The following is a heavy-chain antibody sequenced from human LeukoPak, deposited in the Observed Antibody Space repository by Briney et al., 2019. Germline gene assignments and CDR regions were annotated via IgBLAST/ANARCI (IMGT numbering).Heavy chain of an antibody. D-gene: IGHD3-16*01. J-gene: IGHJ5*02. CDR1: YG. Sequence: YGMHWXRXAPGKGLEWVAVISYDGSNKYYADSVKGRFTISRDNSKNTLYLQMNSLRAEDTAVYYCAKDRGGASEFDPWGQGTLVTVSS. CDR2: ISYDGSNK. CDR3: AKDRGGASEFDP. V-gene: IGHV3-30*18.